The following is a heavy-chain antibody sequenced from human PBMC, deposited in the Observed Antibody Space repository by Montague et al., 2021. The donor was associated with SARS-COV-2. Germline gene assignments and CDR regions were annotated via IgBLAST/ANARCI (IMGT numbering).Heavy chain of an antibody. V-gene: IGHV3-30*09. Sequence: SLRLYCAASGFTFNNYAMHWVRQAPGKGLEWVAIISYDGSNKYYADSVKGRFAISRDNSKNTLYLQMNSLRAEETAVYYCVRASLIKARIAVAGTTVYWGQGTLVTISS. CDR3: VRASLIKARIAVAGTTVY. CDR1: GFTFNNYA. D-gene: IGHD6-19*01. CDR2: ISYDGSNK. J-gene: IGHJ4*02.